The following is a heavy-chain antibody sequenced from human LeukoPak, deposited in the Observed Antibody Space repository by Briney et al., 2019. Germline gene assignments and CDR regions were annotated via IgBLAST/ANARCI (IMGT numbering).Heavy chain of an antibody. J-gene: IGHJ5*02. CDR3: AREIAAAGIGWFDP. CDR1: GGSISSYY. CDR2: IYYSGST. D-gene: IGHD6-13*01. Sequence: PSETLSLTCTVSGGSISSYYWSWIRQPPGKGLEWIGYIYYSGSTNYNPSLKSRVTISVDTSKNQFSLKLSSVTAADTAVYYCAREIAAAGIGWFDPWGQGTLVTDSS. V-gene: IGHV4-59*01.